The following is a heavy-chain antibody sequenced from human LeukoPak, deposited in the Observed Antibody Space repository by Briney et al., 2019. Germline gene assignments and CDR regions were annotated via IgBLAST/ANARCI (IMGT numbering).Heavy chain of an antibody. CDR1: GFTFSSYS. CDR3: AKYQTTVTEFDY. J-gene: IGHJ4*02. V-gene: IGHV3-21*01. Sequence: GGSLRLSCAASGFTFSSYSMNWVRQAPGKGLEWVSSISSSSSYIYYADSVKGRFTISRDNAKNSLYLQMNSLRAEDTAVYYSAKYQTTVTEFDYWGQGTPVTVSS. D-gene: IGHD4-17*01. CDR2: ISSSSSYI.